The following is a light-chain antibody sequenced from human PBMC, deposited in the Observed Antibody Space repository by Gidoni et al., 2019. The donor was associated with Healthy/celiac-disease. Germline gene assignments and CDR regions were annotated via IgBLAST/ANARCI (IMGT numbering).Light chain of an antibody. V-gene: IGKV3-20*01. J-gene: IGKJ4*01. CDR2: GAS. Sequence: ETVLTQSPGTLSLSPGERATLSCSASQSVSSSYLAWYQQKPGQAPRLLIYGASSRATGIPDRFSGSGSGTDFTLTIRSLVPEAFAVSYCQQYGRSLLTFGGGTKVELQ. CDR3: QQYGRSLLT. CDR1: QSVSSSY.